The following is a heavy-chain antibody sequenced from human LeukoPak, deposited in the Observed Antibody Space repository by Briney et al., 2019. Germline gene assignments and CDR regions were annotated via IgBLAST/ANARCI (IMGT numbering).Heavy chain of an antibody. CDR1: GGSITSGSYY. D-gene: IGHD6-19*01. V-gene: IGHV4-39*01. Sequence: SETLSLTCTVSGGSITSGSYYWGWIRQPPGKGLEWIGNIYYSGSTSYNPSLRSRVTISADTPKNQYSLKLSSVTAADTAVYYCARRPRYSRDIYYFDSWGQGTLVSVPS. J-gene: IGHJ4*02. CDR3: ARRPRYSRDIYYFDS. CDR2: IYYSGST.